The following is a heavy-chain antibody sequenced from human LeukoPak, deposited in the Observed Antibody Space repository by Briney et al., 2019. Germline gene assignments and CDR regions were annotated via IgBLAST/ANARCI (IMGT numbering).Heavy chain of an antibody. CDR1: GYTFTSYY. CDR2: INPSGGST. D-gene: IGHD3-9*01. Sequence: GASVTVSCKASGYTFTSYYMHWVRQAPGQGLEWMGIINPSGGSTSYAQKFQGRVTMTRDTSTSTVYMELSSLRSEDTAVYYCARDFRDILTGYVYYFDYWGQGTLVTVSS. CDR3: ARDFRDILTGYVYYFDY. J-gene: IGHJ4*02. V-gene: IGHV1-46*01.